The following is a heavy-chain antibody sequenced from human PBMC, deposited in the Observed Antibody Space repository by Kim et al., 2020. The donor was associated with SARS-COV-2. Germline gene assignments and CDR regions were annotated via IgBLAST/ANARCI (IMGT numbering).Heavy chain of an antibody. CDR2: ISYDGSNK. V-gene: IGHV3-30*12. J-gene: IGHJ6*02. CDR3: ARDLWFGGYPYYGMDV. CDR1: GFTFSSYG. Sequence: GGSLRLSCEASGFTFSSYGMHWVRQAPGKGLEWVAVISYDGSNKYYADSVKGRFTISRDNSKNTLYLQMNSLGAGDTAVYYWARDLWFGGYPYYGMDVWGQGTTVSVSS. D-gene: IGHD3-10*01.